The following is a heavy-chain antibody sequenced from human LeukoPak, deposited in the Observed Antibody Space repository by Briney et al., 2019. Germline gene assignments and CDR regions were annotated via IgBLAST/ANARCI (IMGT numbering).Heavy chain of an antibody. CDR2: IKTEGGEK. J-gene: IGHJ4*02. CDR1: GFTFNTLW. CDR3: ARDNGGTGWVH. D-gene: IGHD6-19*01. Sequence: GQSLRLSCAASGFTFNTLWMSWVRQAQGKGPEWVANIKTEGGEKHYVASVKGRFTISRDIVESSLYLQMNSLTAEDTAVYYCARDNGGTGWVHWGQGTLVTVSS. V-gene: IGHV3-7*05.